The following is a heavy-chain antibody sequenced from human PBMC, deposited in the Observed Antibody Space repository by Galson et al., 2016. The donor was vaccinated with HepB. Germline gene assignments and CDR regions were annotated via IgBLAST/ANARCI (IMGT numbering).Heavy chain of an antibody. CDR3: ARQHSGSLDAFDI. CDR2: IYPGDSGT. V-gene: IGHV5-51*01. Sequence: QSGAEVKKPGESLKISCKGSGYSFTTYWIGWVRQMPGKGLEWMGIIYPGDSGTRYSTSFHGKVTFSADRSISTAYLQWGSLKASDTAMYYCARQHSGSLDAFDIWGQGTVVTVSS. D-gene: IGHD6-6*01. J-gene: IGHJ3*02. CDR1: GYSFTTYW.